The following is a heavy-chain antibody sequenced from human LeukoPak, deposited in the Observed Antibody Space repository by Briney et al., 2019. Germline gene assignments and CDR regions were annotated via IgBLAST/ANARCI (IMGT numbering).Heavy chain of an antibody. CDR2: ISHSGST. D-gene: IGHD3-10*01. Sequence: SETLSLTCAVYGGSFSGYYWSWIRQPPGKGLEWIGEISHSGSTNYNPSLKSRVTISVDTSKNQFSLKLSSVTAADTAVYYCARFLYGSGVDIWGQGTMVTVSS. CDR1: GGSFSGYY. V-gene: IGHV4-34*01. CDR3: ARFLYGSGVDI. J-gene: IGHJ3*02.